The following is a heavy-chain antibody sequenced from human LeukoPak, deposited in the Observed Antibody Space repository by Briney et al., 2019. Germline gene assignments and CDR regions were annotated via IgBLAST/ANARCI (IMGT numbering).Heavy chain of an antibody. Sequence: GGSLRLSCAASGFTFSSYSMNWVRQAPGKGLEWVSSISSSSSYIYYADSVKGRFTISRDNAKNSLYPQMNSLRAEDTAVYYCARVSKRYSGSYPRAFDIWGQGTMVTVSS. D-gene: IGHD1-26*01. CDR3: ARVSKRYSGSYPRAFDI. CDR2: ISSSSSYI. CDR1: GFTFSSYS. V-gene: IGHV3-21*01. J-gene: IGHJ3*02.